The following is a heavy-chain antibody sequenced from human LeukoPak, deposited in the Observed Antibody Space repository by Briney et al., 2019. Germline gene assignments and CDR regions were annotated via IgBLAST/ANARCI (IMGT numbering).Heavy chain of an antibody. CDR2: IYYSGST. V-gene: IGHV4-39*07. Sequence: KASETLSLTCTVSGGSISSSSYYWGWIRQPPGKGLEWIGSIYYSGSTYYNPSLKSRVTISVDTSKNQFSLKLSSVTAADTAVYYCARVVVPALRAIDPWGQGTLVTVSS. J-gene: IGHJ5*02. D-gene: IGHD2-2*01. CDR1: GGSISSSSYY. CDR3: ARVVVPALRAIDP.